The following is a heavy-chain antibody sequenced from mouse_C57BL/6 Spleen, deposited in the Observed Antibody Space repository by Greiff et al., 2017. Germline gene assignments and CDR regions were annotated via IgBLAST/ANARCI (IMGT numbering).Heavy chain of an antibody. D-gene: IGHD2-4*01. CDR2: IYPGSGST. CDR3: ARGDYDEYYFDC. CDR1: GYTFTSYW. J-gene: IGHJ2*01. Sequence: QVHVKQPGAELVKPGASVKMSCKASGYTFTSYWITWVKQRPGQGLEWIGDIYPGSGSTNYNEKFKSKATLTVHPSSSTAYMQLSSLTSEDSAVYYCARGDYDEYYFDCWGQGTTLTVSS. V-gene: IGHV1-55*01.